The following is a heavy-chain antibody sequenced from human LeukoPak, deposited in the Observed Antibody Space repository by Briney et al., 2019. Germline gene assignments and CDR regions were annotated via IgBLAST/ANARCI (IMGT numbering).Heavy chain of an antibody. J-gene: IGHJ4*02. CDR3: AGHRGDGYNRPLGE. CDR1: GGSISTSTHC. D-gene: IGHD5-24*01. CDR2: IYYSGST. V-gene: IGHV4-39*01. Sequence: SETLSLTCTVSGGSISTSTHCWGWLRQPPGTGLEWIGNIYYSGSTYYNPSLKSRVTVSVDTSKNQFSLKLSSVTAADTAVYYCAGHRGDGYNRPLGEWGQGTLVTVSS.